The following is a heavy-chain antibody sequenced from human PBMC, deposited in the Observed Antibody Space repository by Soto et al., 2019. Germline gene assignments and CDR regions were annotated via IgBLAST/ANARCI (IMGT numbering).Heavy chain of an antibody. CDR2: ISWNSGSI. Sequence: GGSLRLSCAASGFTFDDYAMHWVRQAPGKGLEWVSGISWNSGSIGYADSVKGRFTNSRDNAKNSLYLQMNSLRAEDTALYYCAKDVAPAAMAFDYWGQGTLVTVSS. CDR3: AKDVAPAAMAFDY. CDR1: GFTFDDYA. D-gene: IGHD2-2*01. J-gene: IGHJ4*02. V-gene: IGHV3-9*01.